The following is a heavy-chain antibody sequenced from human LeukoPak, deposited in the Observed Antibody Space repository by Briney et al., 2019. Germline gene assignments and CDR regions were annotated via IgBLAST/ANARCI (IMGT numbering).Heavy chain of an antibody. Sequence: PGGSLRLSCAASGFTFSSYAMSWVRQAPGKGLEWVSSISGSGNRTYYADSVEGRFTISRDNAKNTLHLQMNSLRAEDTAVYYCAASLGPLTEYWGQGTLVTVSS. CDR1: GFTFSSYA. D-gene: IGHD7-27*01. CDR2: ISGSGNRT. CDR3: AASLGPLTEY. V-gene: IGHV3-23*01. J-gene: IGHJ4*02.